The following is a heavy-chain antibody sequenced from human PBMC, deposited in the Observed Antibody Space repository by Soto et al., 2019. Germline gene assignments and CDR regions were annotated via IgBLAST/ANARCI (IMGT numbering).Heavy chain of an antibody. Sequence: EVQLVESGGGLVKPGGSLRLSCAASGFTFSNAWMSWVRQAPGKGLEWVGRIKSKTDGGTTDYAAPVKGRFTISRDDSNNTLYLQMNSLKTEDTAVYYCTTDPEVVYHYYYYYSMDVWGKGTTVTVSS. CDR3: TTDPEVVYHYYYYYSMDV. CDR2: IKSKTDGGTT. V-gene: IGHV3-15*01. D-gene: IGHD6-6*01. J-gene: IGHJ6*03. CDR1: GFTFSNAW.